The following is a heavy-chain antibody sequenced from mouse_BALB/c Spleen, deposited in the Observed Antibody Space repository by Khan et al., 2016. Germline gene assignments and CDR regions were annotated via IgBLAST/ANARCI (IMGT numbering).Heavy chain of an antibody. CDR3: ARYRYYYGRGRYFNV. V-gene: IGHV9-3-1*01. Sequence: IQLVQSGPELKKPGKTVKISCKASGYTFTNYGMNWVKQAPGKGLKWMGWINTYSGESTYADDFKGRFAFSLETSANTAYLQINNLNNEDTATYCCARYRYYYGRGRYFNVWGKGTTVTVSS. J-gene: IGHJ1*03. D-gene: IGHD1-1*01. CDR1: GYTFTNYG. CDR2: INTYSGES.